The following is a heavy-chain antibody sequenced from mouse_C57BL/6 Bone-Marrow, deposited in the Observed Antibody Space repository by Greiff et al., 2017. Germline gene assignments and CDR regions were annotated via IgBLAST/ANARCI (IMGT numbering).Heavy chain of an antibody. CDR3: ARPLLWLDYFDY. J-gene: IGHJ2*01. V-gene: IGHV5-6*01. Sequence: DVHLVESGGDLVKPGGSLKLSCAASGFTFSSYGMSWVRQTPDKRLEWVATISSGVSYTYYPDSVKGRFTISRDNAKNTLYLQMSSLKCEDTAMYYCARPLLWLDYFDYWGQGTTLTVSS. CDR1: GFTFSSYG. CDR2: ISSGVSYT. D-gene: IGHD2-2*01.